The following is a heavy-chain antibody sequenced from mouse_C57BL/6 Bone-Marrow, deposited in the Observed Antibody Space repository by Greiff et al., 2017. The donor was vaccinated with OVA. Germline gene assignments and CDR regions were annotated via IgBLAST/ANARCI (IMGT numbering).Heavy chain of an antibody. CDR3: AAYYN. J-gene: IGHJ3*01. CDR1: GYTFTDYY. CDR2: IYPGSGNT. V-gene: IGHV1-76*01. Sequence: VQLPQSGAELVRPGASVKLSCKASGYTFTDYYIHWVKQRPGQGLEWVARIYPGSGNTYYNEKVKGKATLTAEKSSSTAYMQLSSLTSEDSAVYFCAAYYNWGQGTLVTVSA. D-gene: IGHD2-12*01.